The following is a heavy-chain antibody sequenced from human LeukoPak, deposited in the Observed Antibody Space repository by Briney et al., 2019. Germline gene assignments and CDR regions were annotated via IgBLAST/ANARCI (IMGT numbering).Heavy chain of an antibody. J-gene: IGHJ4*02. Sequence: ASVKISCKASGYTFTSYHMHWVRQAPGQGLEWMGKVNLSGGSTTYAQKFQGRVTMTRDTSTSTVYMELSSLRSEDTAVYYCARDYVDDIPMIKDYWGQGTLVTVSS. CDR1: GYTFTSYH. V-gene: IGHV1-46*01. D-gene: IGHD2-8*01. CDR3: ARDYVDDIPMIKDY. CDR2: VNLSGGST.